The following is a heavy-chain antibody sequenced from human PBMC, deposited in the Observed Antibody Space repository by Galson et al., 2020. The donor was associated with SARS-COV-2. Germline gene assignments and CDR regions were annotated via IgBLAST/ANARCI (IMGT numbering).Heavy chain of an antibody. D-gene: IGHD6-19*01. CDR2: IYSGGST. CDR3: ARDSSYSSGWYDY. J-gene: IGHJ4*02. V-gene: IGHV3-53*01. CDR1: GFTVSSNY. Sequence: GGSLRLSCAASGFTVSSNYMSWVRQAPGKGLEWVSVIYSGGSTYYADSVKGRFTISRDNSKNTLYLQMNSLRAEDTAVYYCARDSSYSSGWYDYWGQGTLVTVFS.